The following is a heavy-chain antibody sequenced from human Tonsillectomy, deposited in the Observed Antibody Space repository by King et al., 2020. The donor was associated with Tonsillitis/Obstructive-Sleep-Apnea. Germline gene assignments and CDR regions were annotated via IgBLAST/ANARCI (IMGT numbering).Heavy chain of an antibody. D-gene: IGHD6-19*01. Sequence: QLVQSGAEVKKPGASVKVSCKASGYTFTSYYMHWVRQAPGQGLEWMGIINPSGGSTSYAQKFQGRVTMTRDTSTSTVYMELSSLRSEDTAVYYCARDSDVADYYYYYIVVWGTGTTVTVSS. J-gene: IGHJ6*03. CDR2: INPSGGST. CDR3: ARDSDVADYYYYYIVV. CDR1: GYTFTSYY. V-gene: IGHV1-46*01.